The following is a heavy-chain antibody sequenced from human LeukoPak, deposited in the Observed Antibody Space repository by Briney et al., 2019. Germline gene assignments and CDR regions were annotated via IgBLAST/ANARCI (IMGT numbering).Heavy chain of an antibody. CDR3: ARLTKGRYFDYIFDY. Sequence: SETLSLTCTVSGGSVSNTDFYWGWIRQPPGKGLQWIGNIYYSGSTYYNPSLNSRVTMSVDTSKNQFSLKMTSVTAADTAVHYCARLTKGRYFDYIFDYWGQGTLFTVSS. V-gene: IGHV4-39*01. J-gene: IGHJ4*02. CDR1: GGSVSNTDFY. CDR2: IYYSGST. D-gene: IGHD3-9*01.